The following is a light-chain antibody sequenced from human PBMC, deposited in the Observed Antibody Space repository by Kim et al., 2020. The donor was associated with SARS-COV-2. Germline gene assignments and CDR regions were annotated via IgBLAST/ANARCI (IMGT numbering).Light chain of an antibody. J-gene: IGKJ4*01. CDR2: GAS. Sequence: EIVLTQSPGTLSLSPGERATLSCRASQSVSSSYLAWYQQKPGQAPRLLIYGASSRATGIPDRFSGSGSGKDFTLTISRLEPEDFAVYYCQQYGLDVTFGGGTKVDIK. CDR3: QQYGLDVT. V-gene: IGKV3-20*01. CDR1: QSVSSSY.